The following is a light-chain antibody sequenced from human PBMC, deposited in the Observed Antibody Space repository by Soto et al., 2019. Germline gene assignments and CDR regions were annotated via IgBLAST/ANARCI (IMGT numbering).Light chain of an antibody. V-gene: IGKV3-15*01. CDR1: QSVSSN. J-gene: IGKJ1*01. Sequence: EIVMTQSPATLSVSPGERATLSCRASQSVSSNLAWYQQKPGQAPRILIYGASTRATGIPARFSGSGSWTEFTLTISSLQSEEFAIYYCQQYNNWGTFGHGTKVYI. CDR2: GAS. CDR3: QQYNNWGT.